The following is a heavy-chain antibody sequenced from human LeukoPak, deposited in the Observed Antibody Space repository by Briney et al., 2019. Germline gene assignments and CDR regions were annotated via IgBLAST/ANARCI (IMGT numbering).Heavy chain of an antibody. J-gene: IGHJ4*02. CDR3: ARGCDTRCYRFAY. CDR2: ISDSGGST. V-gene: IGHV3-23*01. CDR1: GFTFSRSA. Sequence: GGSLRLSCAASGFTFSRSAMSWVRQAPGEGLEWVASISDSGGSTYYADSVKGRFTISRDNSKNRLYLQMNSLTAEDTAVYYCARGCDTRCYRFAYWGQGTLVTVSS. D-gene: IGHD2-2*02.